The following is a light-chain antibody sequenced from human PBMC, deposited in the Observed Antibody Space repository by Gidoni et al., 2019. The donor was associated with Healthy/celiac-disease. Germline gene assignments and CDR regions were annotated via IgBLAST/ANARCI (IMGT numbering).Light chain of an antibody. J-gene: IGKJ5*01. Sequence: EIVLTQSPGTLSLSPGERATLSCRASQSVSSSYLAWYQQKPGQAPRLLIYGASSRATGIPDRFSGSGSVTDFTLTISRLEPEDFAVYYCQQYGSSLPVTFGQGTRLEIK. CDR2: GAS. CDR1: QSVSSSY. V-gene: IGKV3-20*01. CDR3: QQYGSSLPVT.